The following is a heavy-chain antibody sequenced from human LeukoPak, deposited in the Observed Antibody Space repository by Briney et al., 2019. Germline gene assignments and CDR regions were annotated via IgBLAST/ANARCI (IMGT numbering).Heavy chain of an antibody. CDR1: GGSFSGYY. J-gene: IGHJ5*02. D-gene: IGHD3-10*01. CDR2: VNHSGST. V-gene: IGHV4-34*01. Sequence: SETLSLTCAVYGGSFSGYYWSWIRQPPGKGLEWIGEVNHSGSTNYNPSLKSRVTISVDTSKNQFSLKLSSVTAADTAVYYCARGRLGYYGSGSYHKGFDPWGQGTLVTVSS. CDR3: ARGRLGYYGSGSYHKGFDP.